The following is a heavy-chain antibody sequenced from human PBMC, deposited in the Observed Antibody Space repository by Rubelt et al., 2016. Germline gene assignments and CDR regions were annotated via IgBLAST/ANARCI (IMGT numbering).Heavy chain of an antibody. D-gene: IGHD3-3*01. CDR2: ISSSSTYI. Sequence: SRGGLVQPGGSLRLSCGVSGFTFSNSWMHWVRQAPGRGLEWVSLISSSSTYIYYADSVKGRFTISRDNSKNTLYLQMNSLRAEDTAVYYCAKNSLVYYDFWSGLKDWFDPWGQGTLVTVSS. J-gene: IGHJ5*02. CDR3: AKNSLVYYDFWSGLKDWFDP. CDR1: GFTFSNSW. V-gene: IGHV3-23*01.